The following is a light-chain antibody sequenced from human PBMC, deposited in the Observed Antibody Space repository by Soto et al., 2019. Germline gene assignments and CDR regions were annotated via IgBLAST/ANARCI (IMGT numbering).Light chain of an antibody. J-gene: IGKJ1*01. CDR2: GAS. CDR1: QSVDTTF. V-gene: IGKV3-20*01. Sequence: ETVLTQSPGSLSLSPRQRATLSCRASQSVDTTFFAWYQKKPGQAPRLLIYGASKRATGIPDRFSGSGSGTDFTLIISRLEPEDFAVYYCQQYMSSVTFGQGTKVEIK. CDR3: QQYMSSVT.